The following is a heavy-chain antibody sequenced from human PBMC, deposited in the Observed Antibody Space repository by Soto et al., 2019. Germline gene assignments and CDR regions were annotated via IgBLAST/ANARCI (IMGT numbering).Heavy chain of an antibody. CDR3: ARFRHVELYYFDY. J-gene: IGHJ4*02. CDR2: IIPIFGTA. CDR1: GGTLSSYA. V-gene: IGHV1-69*06. D-gene: IGHD1-7*01. Sequence: ASLKVSCKASGGTLSSYAISWVRQAPGQGLEWMGGIIPIFGTANYAQKFQGRVTITADKSTSTAYMELSSLRSEDTAVYYCARFRHVELYYFDYWGQGTLVTVFS.